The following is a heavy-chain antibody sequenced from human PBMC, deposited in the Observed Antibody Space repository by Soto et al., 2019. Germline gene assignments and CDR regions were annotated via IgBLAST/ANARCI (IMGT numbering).Heavy chain of an antibody. CDR1: GFTFSSYA. D-gene: IGHD2-15*01. Sequence: GGSLRLSCSASGFTFSSYAMHWVRQAPGKGLEYVSAISSNGGSTYYADSVKGRFTISRDNSKNTLYLQMSSLRAEDTAVYYCVKNEAAATFDYWGQGTLVTVSS. CDR3: VKNEAAATFDY. CDR2: ISSNGGST. V-gene: IGHV3-64D*08. J-gene: IGHJ4*02.